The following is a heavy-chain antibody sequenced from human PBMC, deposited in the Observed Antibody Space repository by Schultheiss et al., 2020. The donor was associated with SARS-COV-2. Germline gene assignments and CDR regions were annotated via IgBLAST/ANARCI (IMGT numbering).Heavy chain of an antibody. CDR2: ISWNSGSI. CDR1: GFTISTKW. V-gene: IGHV3-21*04. Sequence: GGSLRLSCAASGFTISTKWMTWVRQPPGKGLEWVSGISWNSGSICYADSVKGRFTVSRDNAKNSLYLQMNSLRAEDTAVYYCARDHRPVHYWGQGTLVTVSS. J-gene: IGHJ4*02. D-gene: IGHD6-6*01. CDR3: ARDHRPVHY.